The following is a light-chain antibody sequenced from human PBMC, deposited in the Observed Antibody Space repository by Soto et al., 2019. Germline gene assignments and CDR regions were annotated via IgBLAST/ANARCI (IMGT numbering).Light chain of an antibody. J-gene: IGKJ1*01. Sequence: EIVLTQSPGTLSLSPGERATLSCRASQSVSSNFLAWYQQKPAQPPRLLIYGASSRATGIPDRFSGSGSGTDFTLTISRLEPEDFAVYYCQHYGGSSRTFGQGTKVDIK. CDR1: QSVSSNF. V-gene: IGKV3-20*01. CDR3: QHYGGSSRT. CDR2: GAS.